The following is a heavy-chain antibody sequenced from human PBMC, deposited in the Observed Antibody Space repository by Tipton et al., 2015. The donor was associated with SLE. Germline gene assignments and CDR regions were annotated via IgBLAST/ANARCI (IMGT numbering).Heavy chain of an antibody. V-gene: IGHV3-23*01. Sequence: SLRLSCAASGFTFSSYAMRWVRQAPGKGLEWVSVISGGGDSTSYADSVRGRFTISRDNSKNMLYLQMDNLRGDDTAVYYCVPRQVDLDHWGQGTLVSVSS. D-gene: IGHD2-15*01. J-gene: IGHJ4*02. CDR3: VPRQVDLDH. CDR1: GFTFSSYA. CDR2: ISGGGDST.